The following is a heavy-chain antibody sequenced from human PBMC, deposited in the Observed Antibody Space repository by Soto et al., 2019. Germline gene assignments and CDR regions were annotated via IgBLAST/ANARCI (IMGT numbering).Heavy chain of an antibody. CDR3: ANADTIYYTVIPKDPRFDY. CDR1: GFTFSSYD. J-gene: IGHJ4*02. D-gene: IGHD4-4*01. Sequence: PGGSLRLSCAASGFTFSSYDMHWVRQATGKGLEWVSAIGGSGGSTYYADSVKGRFTISRDNSKNTLYLQMNSLRAEDTAVYYCANADTIYYTVIPKDPRFDYWGQGTLVTVSS. CDR2: IGGSGGST. V-gene: IGHV3-23*01.